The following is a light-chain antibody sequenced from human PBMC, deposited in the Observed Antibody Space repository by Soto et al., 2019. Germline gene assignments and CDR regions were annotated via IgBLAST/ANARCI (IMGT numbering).Light chain of an antibody. CDR2: DAS. V-gene: IGKV3-11*01. CDR1: QSVSSY. CDR3: HQRSSWPLT. Sequence: EIVLTQSPATLSLSPGGRATLSCRASQSVSSYLAWYQQKPGQAPRLLIYDASNRATGIPARFSGSGSGTDFTLTISSLQPEDFAVYYCHQRSSWPLTFGQGTRLEI. J-gene: IGKJ5*01.